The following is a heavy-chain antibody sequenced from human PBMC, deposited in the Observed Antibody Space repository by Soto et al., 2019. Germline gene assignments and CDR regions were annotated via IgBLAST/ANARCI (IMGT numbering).Heavy chain of an antibody. Sequence: GAGVQVSCKDTGYIFLRYGISWVRPAPSKGREWMGWSSAYNGNSNYAQRLQGRVSLTTDTYTSTADMEPNSLRDEDTDVHYCVRERSARPGPFDYWGQGTLVTVSS. D-gene: IGHD6-6*01. J-gene: IGHJ4*02. CDR1: GYIFLRYG. V-gene: IGHV1-18*04. CDR2: SSAYNGNS. CDR3: VRERSARPGPFDY.